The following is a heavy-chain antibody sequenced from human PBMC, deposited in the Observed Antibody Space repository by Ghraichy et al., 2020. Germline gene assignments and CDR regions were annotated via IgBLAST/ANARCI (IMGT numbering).Heavy chain of an antibody. Sequence: GGSLRLSCAASGFTFSSYSMNWVRQAPGKGLEWVSYISSSSSTIYYADSVKGRFTISRDNAKNSLYLQMNSLRDEDTAVYYCARDGYYDSSGFDYRAFDIWGQGTMVTVSS. CDR1: GFTFSSYS. CDR2: ISSSSSTI. V-gene: IGHV3-48*02. D-gene: IGHD3-22*01. J-gene: IGHJ3*02. CDR3: ARDGYYDSSGFDYRAFDI.